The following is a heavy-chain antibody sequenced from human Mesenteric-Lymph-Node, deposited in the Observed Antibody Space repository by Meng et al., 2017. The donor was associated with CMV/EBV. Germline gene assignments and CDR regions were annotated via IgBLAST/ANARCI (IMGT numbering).Heavy chain of an antibody. J-gene: IGHJ4*02. V-gene: IGHV4-34*01. Sequence: SFSDYYWTWIRQPPGEGLEWIGEISHSGSTSYNPALKSRVTLSLDASKKHLSLRLRSVTAADAAVCYCARGGTSLPFGARQNTLDHWGQGILVTVSS. D-gene: IGHD3-10*01. CDR2: ISHSGST. CDR3: ARGGTSLPFGARQNTLDH. CDR1: SFSDYY.